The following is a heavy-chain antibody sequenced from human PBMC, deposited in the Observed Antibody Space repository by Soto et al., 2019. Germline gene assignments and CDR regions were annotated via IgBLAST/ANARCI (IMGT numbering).Heavy chain of an antibody. CDR2: IYSNANT. J-gene: IGHJ4*02. D-gene: IGHD6-13*01. CDR1: GFSVSGNY. CDR3: AGSTNWSLFYLDY. V-gene: IGHV3-53*01. Sequence: GWSLRLSCVGSGFSVSGNYMSWVRQAPGKGLEWVSVIYSNANTYYADSVKGRFTVSRDKSKNTLYLQMNDLRAGDTAVYYCAGSTNWSLFYLDYWGQGTLVTVSS.